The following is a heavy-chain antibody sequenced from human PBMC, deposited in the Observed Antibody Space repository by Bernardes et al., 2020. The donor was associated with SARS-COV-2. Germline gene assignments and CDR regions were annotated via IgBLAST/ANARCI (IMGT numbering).Heavy chain of an antibody. J-gene: IGHJ6*02. D-gene: IGHD5-18*01. Sequence: ASVKVSCKASGYIFTAYYIHWVRRAPGQGLEWMGWIHPNSGGTNYAQNFQGRVIMTRDTSISTAYLELSRLRSDDTALYYCARERWNTAGPYYYVMDVWDQETTVTVSS. CDR2: IHPNSGGT. CDR3: ARERWNTAGPYYYVMDV. CDR1: GYIFTAYY. V-gene: IGHV1-2*02.